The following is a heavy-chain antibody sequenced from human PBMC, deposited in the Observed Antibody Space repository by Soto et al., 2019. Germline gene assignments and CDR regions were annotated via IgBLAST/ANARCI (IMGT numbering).Heavy chain of an antibody. CDR2: INAGNGNT. D-gene: IGHD3-3*01. V-gene: IGHV1-3*01. CDR1: GYTFTSYA. Sequence: GASVKVSCKASGYTFTSYAMHWVRQAPGQRLEWMGWINAGNGNTKYSQKFQGRVTITRDTSASTAYMELSSLRSEDTAVYYCARALHYPTIFGVVQRMGNWFDPWGQGTLVTVSS. CDR3: ARALHYPTIFGVVQRMGNWFDP. J-gene: IGHJ5*02.